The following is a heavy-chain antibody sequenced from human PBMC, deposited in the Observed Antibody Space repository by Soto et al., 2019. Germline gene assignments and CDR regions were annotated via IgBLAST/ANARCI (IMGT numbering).Heavy chain of an antibody. CDR1: GGTFSSYA. D-gene: IGHD2-2*01. CDR3: ARGIVVVPAAIPGDYYYGMDV. Sequence: QVQLVQSGAEVKKPGSSVKVSCKASGGTFSSYAISWVRQAPGQGLEWMGGIIPIFGTANYAQKFQGRVTITADESTSTAYMELSSLRSEVTAVYYCARGIVVVPAAIPGDYYYGMDVWGQGTTVTVSS. J-gene: IGHJ6*02. V-gene: IGHV1-69*01. CDR2: IIPIFGTA.